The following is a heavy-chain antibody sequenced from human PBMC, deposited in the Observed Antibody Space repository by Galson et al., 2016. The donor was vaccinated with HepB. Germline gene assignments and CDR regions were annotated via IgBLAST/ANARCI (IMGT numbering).Heavy chain of an antibody. V-gene: IGHV1-69*02. CDR2: IIPVLGLT. J-gene: IGHJ1*01. Sequence: SVKVSCKASGVTFSSYSVNWVRQAPGQGLEWMGRIIPVLGLTDYGQKFPGRVTITADKSTTTDYLVLSRLISEEPAVYYCATQTPDNDFLTGFPADVSDYPEHWGQGSLVTVSS. CDR3: ATQTPDNDFLTGFPADVSDYPEH. CDR1: GVTFSSYS. D-gene: IGHD3-9*01.